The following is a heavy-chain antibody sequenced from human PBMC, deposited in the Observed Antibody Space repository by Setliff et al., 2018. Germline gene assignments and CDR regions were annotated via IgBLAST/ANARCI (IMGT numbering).Heavy chain of an antibody. CDR2: IYHSGST. Sequence: PSETLSLTCAVYGGSFSTYYWIWIRQPPGKGLEWIGEIYHSGSTNYNPSLKSRVTISVDRSKNQFSLKLSSVTAADTAVYYCARDRGRGWFGGMDVWGQGTTVTVSS. V-gene: IGHV4-34*01. D-gene: IGHD3-10*01. CDR1: GGSFSTYY. CDR3: ARDRGRGWFGGMDV. J-gene: IGHJ6*02.